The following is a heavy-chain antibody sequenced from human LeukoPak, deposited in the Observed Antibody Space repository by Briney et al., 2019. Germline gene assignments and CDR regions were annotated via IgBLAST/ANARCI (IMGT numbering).Heavy chain of an antibody. CDR3: ARSVVVTAGWGHYYYYMDV. D-gene: IGHD2-21*02. V-gene: IGHV4-59*01. J-gene: IGHJ6*03. CDR1: GGSISSYY. Sequence: PSETLSLTCTVSGGSISSYYWSWIRQPPGKGLEWIGYIYYSGSTNYNPSLKSRVTISVDTSKNQFSLKLSSVTAADTAVYYCARSVVVTAGWGHYYYYMDVWGKGTTVTISS. CDR2: IYYSGST.